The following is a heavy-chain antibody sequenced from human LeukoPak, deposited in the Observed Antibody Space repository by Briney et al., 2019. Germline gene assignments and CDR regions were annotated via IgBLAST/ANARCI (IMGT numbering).Heavy chain of an antibody. V-gene: IGHV3-15*01. J-gene: IGHJ4*02. D-gene: IGHD5-12*01. CDR3: ITVYDSVAN. CDR2: IKSRPDGGTT. CDR1: GFTFSDYY. Sequence: PGGSLRLSCAASGFTFSDYYMSWIRQAPGKGLEWVGRIKSRPDGGTTDYAAPVKGRFTISRDDSKNTLYLHMNSLKTEDTAVYYCITVYDSVANWGQGTLVTVSS.